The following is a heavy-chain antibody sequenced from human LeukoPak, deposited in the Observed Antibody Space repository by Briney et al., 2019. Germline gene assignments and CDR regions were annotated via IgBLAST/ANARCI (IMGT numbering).Heavy chain of an antibody. CDR1: GFTLSGHW. CDR3: ARWDIRGTAHQLDY. J-gene: IGHJ4*02. Sequence: GGSLRLSCAASGFTLSGHWMTWVRQAPGKGLKWVANINQDGSAKYYVDSVKGRFTISRDNAKNSMYLQMYSLRAEDTAVYYCARWDIRGTAHQLDYWGQGTLVTVSS. D-gene: IGHD1-7*01. CDR2: INQDGSAK. V-gene: IGHV3-7*01.